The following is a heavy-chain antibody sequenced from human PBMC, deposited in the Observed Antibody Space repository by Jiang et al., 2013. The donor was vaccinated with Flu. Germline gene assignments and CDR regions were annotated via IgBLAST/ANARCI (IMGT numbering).Heavy chain of an antibody. CDR2: ISPRVGST. J-gene: IGHJ5*02. V-gene: IGHV1-46*01. Sequence: SGSELEKPGASVKVSCKASGYTFTDFYIHWVRQAPGKGLEWMGLISPRVGSTRYAQKFQGRITATRDTSTSTVYMELSLLRSEDTAVYYCARDRPHNWFDPWGQGTPVIVSS. CDR1: GYTFTDFY. CDR3: ARDRPHNWFDP.